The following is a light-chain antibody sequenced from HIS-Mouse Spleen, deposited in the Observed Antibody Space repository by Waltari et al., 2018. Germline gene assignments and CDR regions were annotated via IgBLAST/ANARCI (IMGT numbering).Light chain of an antibody. CDR1: SSDVGRYNL. CDR3: CSYAGSSTFGV. Sequence: QSALTQPASVSGSPGQSITISCTGTSSDVGRYNLVSWYQQHPGKAPKLMIYEGSKRPSGVSNRFSGSKSDNTASLTISGLQAEDEADYYCCSYAGSSTFGVFGGGTKLTVL. CDR2: EGS. V-gene: IGLV2-23*03. J-gene: IGLJ3*02.